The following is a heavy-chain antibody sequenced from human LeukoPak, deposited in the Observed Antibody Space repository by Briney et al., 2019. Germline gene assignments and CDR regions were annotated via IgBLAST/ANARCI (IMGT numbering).Heavy chain of an antibody. V-gene: IGHV3-48*02. J-gene: IGHJ4*02. Sequence: GGSLRLSCAASGFTFRSYSMHWVRQAPGKGLEWVSYISSSSDTIYYADSVKGRFTISRDNAKNSLFLQMNSLRDEDTAVYYCARDHCSTTNCRFDYWGQGTLVTVSS. CDR2: ISSSSDTI. CDR3: ARDHCSTTNCRFDY. CDR1: GFTFRSYS. D-gene: IGHD2-2*01.